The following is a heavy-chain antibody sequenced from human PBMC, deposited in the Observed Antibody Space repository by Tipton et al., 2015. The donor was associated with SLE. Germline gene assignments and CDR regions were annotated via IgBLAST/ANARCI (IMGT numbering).Heavy chain of an antibody. CDR3: ARRAYSSSWYGAFDI. CDR2: IYYSGST. CDR1: GGSISRSSSF. V-gene: IGHV4-39*01. J-gene: IGHJ3*02. Sequence: TLSLTCTVSGGSISRSSSFWDWIRQPPGKGLEWIATIYYSGSTYYNPSLKSRVTISVDTSKNQYSLKLTSVTAADTAMYYCARRAYSSSWYGAFDIWGQGTMVTVSS. D-gene: IGHD6-13*01.